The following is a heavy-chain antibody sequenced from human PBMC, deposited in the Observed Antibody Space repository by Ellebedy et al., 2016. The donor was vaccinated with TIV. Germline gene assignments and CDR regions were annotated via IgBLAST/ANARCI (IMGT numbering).Heavy chain of an antibody. CDR1: GGSMISDDHY. CDR2: IYYSGTT. Sequence: MPSETLSLTCTVSGGSMISDDHYWSWVRQPPGKGLEWIGYIYYSGTTYYNPSLKHLPTMSVDKSKSQVSLKFTSVTAAETAVYYCARGGGDRPHALDVWGQGTKVTVSS. J-gene: IGHJ3*01. D-gene: IGHD3-10*01. CDR3: ARGGGDRPHALDV. V-gene: IGHV4-30-4*01.